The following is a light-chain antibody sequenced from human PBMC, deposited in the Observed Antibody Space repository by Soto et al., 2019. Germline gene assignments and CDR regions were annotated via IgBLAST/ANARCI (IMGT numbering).Light chain of an antibody. J-gene: IGKJ2*01. Sequence: EIVVTQSPGTLSLSPGERATLSCRARQSVSSSSLAWYQQKPGQAPRLLIYGASSRATGIPDRFSGSGSEQDFTLTISRLEPEDFAVNSCQQYGSSPPYTFGQVTKLEIK. CDR1: QSVSSSS. CDR3: QQYGSSPPYT. CDR2: GAS. V-gene: IGKV3-20*01.